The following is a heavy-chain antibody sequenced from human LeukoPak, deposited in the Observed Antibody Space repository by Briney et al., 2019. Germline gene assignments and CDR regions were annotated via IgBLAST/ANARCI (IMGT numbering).Heavy chain of an antibody. J-gene: IGHJ4*02. CDR1: GGSISSYY. V-gene: IGHV4-59*08. Sequence: SETLSLTCTVSGGSISSYYWSWIRQPPGKGLEWIGYVYYSGSTNYNPSLESRVTISVDTSKNHFSLKLSSMTSADTAVYYCASGVVPAAMLHYWGQGTLVTVSS. CDR2: VYYSGST. D-gene: IGHD2-2*01. CDR3: ASGVVPAAMLHY.